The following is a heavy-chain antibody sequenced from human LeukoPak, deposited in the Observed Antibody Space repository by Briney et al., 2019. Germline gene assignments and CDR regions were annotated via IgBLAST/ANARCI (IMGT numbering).Heavy chain of an antibody. CDR2: IYYSGST. Sequence: PSETLSLTCTVSGGSISSSSYYWGWIRQPPGKGLEWIGSIYYSGSTYYNPSLKSRVTISVDTSKNHFSLQLSSVTAADTAVYYCATIGYSYELDYWGQGTLVTVSS. D-gene: IGHD5-18*01. CDR1: GGSISSSSYY. V-gene: IGHV4-39*01. J-gene: IGHJ4*02. CDR3: ATIGYSYELDY.